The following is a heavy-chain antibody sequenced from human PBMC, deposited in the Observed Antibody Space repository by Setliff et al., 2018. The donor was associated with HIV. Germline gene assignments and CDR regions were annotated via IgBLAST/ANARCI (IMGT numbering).Heavy chain of an antibody. V-gene: IGHV1-18*01. CDR1: GGTFSTYA. CDR2: ISAYSGNT. D-gene: IGHD5-12*01. CDR3: ARDLYTYSGYGTNY. J-gene: IGHJ4*02. Sequence: GASVKVSCKASGGTFSTYAITWVRQAPGQGLEWMGWISAYSGNTEYSHKFQDRVTITADTSTSTAHMELRRLELDDTAAYYCARDLYTYSGYGTNYWGQGTLVTVSS.